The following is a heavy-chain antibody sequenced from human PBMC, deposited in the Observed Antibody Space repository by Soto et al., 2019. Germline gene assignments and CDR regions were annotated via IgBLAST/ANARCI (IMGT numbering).Heavy chain of an antibody. CDR2: ISYDGSYQ. D-gene: IGHD1-7*01. CDR1: GFTFSSDG. CDR3: AKDEISKTIRGDAFNF. J-gene: IGHJ3*01. Sequence: QPGGSLRLSCAASGFTFSSDGMHWVRQAPGKGLEWVAVISYDGSYQYYVDSVRGRFTISRDNSKNTLYLQMNSLRAEDTAVYYCAKDEISKTIRGDAFNFWGQGTMVTVSS. V-gene: IGHV3-30*18.